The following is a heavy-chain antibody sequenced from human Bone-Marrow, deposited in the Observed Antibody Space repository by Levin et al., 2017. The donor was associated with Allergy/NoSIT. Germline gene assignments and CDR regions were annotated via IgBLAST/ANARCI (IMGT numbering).Heavy chain of an antibody. J-gene: IGHJ4*02. CDR1: GFTFSSSG. CDR3: ARERDLHFDY. V-gene: IGHV3-33*01. Sequence: GGSLRLSCTTSGFTFSSSGMHWVRQAPGKGLEWVAVIWSDGTQKYYADSVKGRFTISRDNSKNTLYLQMNTLSAEDTAVYYCARERDLHFDYWGQGTLVTVSA. CDR2: IWSDGTQK.